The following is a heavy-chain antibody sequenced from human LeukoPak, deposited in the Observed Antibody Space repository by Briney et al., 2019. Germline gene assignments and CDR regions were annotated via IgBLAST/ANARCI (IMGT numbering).Heavy chain of an antibody. V-gene: IGHV1-24*01. CDR3: VTGFTTMAVDYFDY. J-gene: IGHJ4*02. D-gene: IGHD5-18*01. CDR2: SDPEDGER. Sequence: WASVKVSCKVSGKTLSDLSIHWLRQPPGKGLEWLGGSDPEDGERIYAQMFQGRVTMTEETSIDTAYMELGSLRSEDTAVYYCVTGFTTMAVDYFDYRGQGTLVTVSP. CDR1: GKTLSDLS.